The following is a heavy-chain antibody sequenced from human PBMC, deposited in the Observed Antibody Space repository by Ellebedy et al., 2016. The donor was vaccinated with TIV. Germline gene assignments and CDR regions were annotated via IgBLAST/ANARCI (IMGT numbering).Heavy chain of an antibody. D-gene: IGHD3-3*01. Sequence: ETLSLTCAASGFTFSSYWMSWVRQAPGKGLEWVANIKQDGSEKYYVDSVKGRFTISRDNAKNSLNLQMTSLRAEDTAVYYCARDFYDFWSGYYYSYFDYWGQGTLVTVSS. V-gene: IGHV3-7*01. J-gene: IGHJ4*02. CDR3: ARDFYDFWSGYYYSYFDY. CDR2: IKQDGSEK. CDR1: GFTFSSYW.